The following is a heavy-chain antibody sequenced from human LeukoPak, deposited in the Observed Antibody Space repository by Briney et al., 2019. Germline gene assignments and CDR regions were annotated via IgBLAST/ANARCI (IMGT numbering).Heavy chain of an antibody. V-gene: IGHV3-7*01. CDR2: RKQDGSEK. CDR1: GFTFSSYW. J-gene: IGHJ4*02. Sequence: GGSLRPSCAASGFTFSSYWMSWVRQAPGKGLECVANRKQDGSEKYYVDSVKGRFTISRDNAKNSLYMQMNSLRAEDTAVYYCARDLRSSGWEYYFDYWGQGTLVTVSS. CDR3: ARDLRSSGWEYYFDY. D-gene: IGHD6-19*01.